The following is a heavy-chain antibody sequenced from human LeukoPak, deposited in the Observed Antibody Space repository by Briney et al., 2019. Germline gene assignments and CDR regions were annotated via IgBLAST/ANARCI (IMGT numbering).Heavy chain of an antibody. CDR2: INSDGSSI. V-gene: IGHV3-74*01. CDR1: GFTFSNAW. Sequence: GGSLRLSCAASGFTFSNAWMNWVRQAPGKGLVWVSRINSDGSSISYADSVKGRFTISRDNAKNLLFLQMNSLRAEDTAIYCCTRATRDVGIDYWGQGTLVTVSS. CDR3: TRATRDVGIDY. D-gene: IGHD1-26*01. J-gene: IGHJ4*02.